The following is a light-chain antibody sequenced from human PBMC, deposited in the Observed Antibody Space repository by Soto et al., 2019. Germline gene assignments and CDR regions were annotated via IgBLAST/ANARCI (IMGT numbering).Light chain of an antibody. V-gene: IGLV2-14*01. CDR3: TSYTSSSTPYV. CDR2: SVS. CDR1: SSDVGGYDY. Sequence: QSALAQPASVSGSPGQSITISCTGTSSDVGGYDYVSWYQQHPGKAPKLMIYSVSYRPSGVSNRFSGSKSGNTASLTISGLQAEDEADYYCTSYTSSSTPYVFGTGTKVTVL. J-gene: IGLJ1*01.